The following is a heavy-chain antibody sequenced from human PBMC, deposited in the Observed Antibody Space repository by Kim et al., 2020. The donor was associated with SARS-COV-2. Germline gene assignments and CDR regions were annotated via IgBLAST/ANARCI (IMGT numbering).Heavy chain of an antibody. CDR1: GGSISSSSYY. CDR2: IYYSGST. CDR3: ARERWFGELLGWFDP. Sequence: SETLSLTCTVSGGSISSSSYYWGWIRQPPGKGLEWIGSIYYSGSTYYNPSLKSRVTISVDTSKNQFSLKLSSVTAADTAVYYCARERWFGELLGWFDPWGQGTLVTVSS. J-gene: IGHJ5*02. D-gene: IGHD3-10*01. V-gene: IGHV4-39*07.